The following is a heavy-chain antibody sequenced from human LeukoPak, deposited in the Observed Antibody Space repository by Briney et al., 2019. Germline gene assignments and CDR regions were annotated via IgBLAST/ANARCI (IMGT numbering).Heavy chain of an antibody. CDR2: TSASGGST. V-gene: IGHV3-23*01. J-gene: IGHJ4*02. CDR1: GFTFSTYA. D-gene: IGHD6-19*01. Sequence: QPGGSLRLSCAPSGFTFSTYAMTWVRQAPGKGLEWVSSTSASGGSTYYADSVRGRFTMSRDNSKNTLYLQMNGLRVEDTAIYCCAKIGQPVPVTDFWGQGALVTVSS. CDR3: AKIGQPVPVTDF.